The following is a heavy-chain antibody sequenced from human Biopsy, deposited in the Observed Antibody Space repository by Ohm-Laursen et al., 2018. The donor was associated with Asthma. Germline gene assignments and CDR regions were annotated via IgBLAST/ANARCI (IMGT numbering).Heavy chain of an antibody. J-gene: IGHJ2*01. V-gene: IGHV4-61*01. CDR1: GGSVSSGSYY. Sequence: SETLSLTCTVSGGSVSSGSYYWSWIRQPPGKGLAWVSYISYSGSTDYNPSLKSRLTISMDTSKNRFSLKLSSVTAADTAVYYCARVPTTLRYLDLWGRGTLVTVSS. CDR2: ISYSGST. D-gene: IGHD2-15*01. CDR3: ARVPTTLRYLDL.